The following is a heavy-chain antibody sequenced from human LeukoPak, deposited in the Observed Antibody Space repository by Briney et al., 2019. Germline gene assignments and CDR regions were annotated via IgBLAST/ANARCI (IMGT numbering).Heavy chain of an antibody. J-gene: IGHJ4*02. D-gene: IGHD4-23*01. Sequence: MSSETLSLTCTVSGGSISRYYWNWIRQPPGRGLEWIGYIYYSGSTNYNPSLKSRVTISVDTSKNQFSLKLSSVTAADTAVYYCARQFGSFVPYGGDPDRLGYWGQGTLVTVSS. CDR3: ARQFGSFVPYGGDPDRLGY. CDR2: IYYSGST. V-gene: IGHV4-59*08. CDR1: GGSISRYY.